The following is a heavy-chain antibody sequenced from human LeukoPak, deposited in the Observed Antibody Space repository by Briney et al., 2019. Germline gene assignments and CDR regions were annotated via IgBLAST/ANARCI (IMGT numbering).Heavy chain of an antibody. CDR3: ARDPDDYSNY. J-gene: IGHJ4*02. CDR1: GGTFSSYA. Sequence: GASVKVSYKASGGTFSSYAISWVRQAPGQGLEWMGRIIPILGIANYAQKFQGRVTITADKSTSTAYMELSSLRSEDTAVYYCARDPDDYSNYWGQGTLVTVSS. V-gene: IGHV1-69*04. CDR2: IIPILGIA. D-gene: IGHD4-11*01.